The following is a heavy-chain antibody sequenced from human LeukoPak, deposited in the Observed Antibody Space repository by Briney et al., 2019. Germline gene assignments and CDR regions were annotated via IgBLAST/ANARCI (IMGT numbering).Heavy chain of an antibody. V-gene: IGHV4-31*03. CDR1: GGSISSGGYY. CDR2: IYYSGST. Sequence: PSQTLSLTCTVSGGSISSGGYYWSWIRQHPGKGLEWIGYIYYSGSTYYNTARKSRVNISVDTSKNQLSLKLSSVTHADTAVYYWERDQKRGLMVRGVISLEYYYGMDVWGQGTTVTVSS. D-gene: IGHD3-10*01. J-gene: IGHJ6*02. CDR3: ERDQKRGLMVRGVISLEYYYGMDV.